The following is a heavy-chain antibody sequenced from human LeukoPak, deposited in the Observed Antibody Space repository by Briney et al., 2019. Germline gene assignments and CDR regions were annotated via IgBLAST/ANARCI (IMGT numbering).Heavy chain of an antibody. CDR1: GFTFSSYW. V-gene: IGHV3-7*01. D-gene: IGHD3-22*01. CDR3: ARDCNYDGSGYSYDAFDF. CDR2: INQGGSEK. Sequence: PGGSLRLSCVASGFTFSSYWMTWVRQAPGKGLEWVANINQGGSEKFYVDSLKGRSTISRDNAKSSLYLQMNSLRAEDTAVYYCARDCNYDGSGYSYDAFDFWGQGTEVTVSS. J-gene: IGHJ3*01.